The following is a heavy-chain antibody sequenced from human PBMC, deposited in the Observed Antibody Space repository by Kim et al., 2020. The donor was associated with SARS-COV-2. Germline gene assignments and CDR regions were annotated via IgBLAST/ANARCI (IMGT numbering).Heavy chain of an antibody. V-gene: IGHV3-30*03. J-gene: IGHJ4*02. CDR2: ISHDGSSE. CDR3: ARDDYDFWYGIHVPTH. D-gene: IGHD3-3*01. CDR1: GFTFSSYG. Sequence: GGSLRLSCAASGFTFSSYGMHWVRQAPGKGLEWVAAISHDGSSEFYADSVKGRLTISRDNSKSTLHLQVNSLRVDDTAVYYCARDDYDFWYGIHVPTHWGQGTTVPVSS.